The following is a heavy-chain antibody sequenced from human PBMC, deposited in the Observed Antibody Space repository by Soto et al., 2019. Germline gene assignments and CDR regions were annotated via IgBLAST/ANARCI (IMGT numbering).Heavy chain of an antibody. Sequence: LRLSCAASGFTFSSYEMNWVRQAPGKGLEWVSYISSSGSTIYYADSVKGRFTISRDNAKNSLYLQMNSLRAEDTAVYYCARDLAVAGTQRWGQGTLVTVSS. CDR1: GFTFSSYE. J-gene: IGHJ4*02. CDR3: ARDLAVAGTQR. V-gene: IGHV3-48*03. CDR2: ISSSGSTI. D-gene: IGHD6-19*01.